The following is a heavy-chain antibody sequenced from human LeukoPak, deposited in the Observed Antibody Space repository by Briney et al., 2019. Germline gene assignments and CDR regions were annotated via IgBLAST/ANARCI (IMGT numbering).Heavy chain of an antibody. CDR1: GSSISSNSYY. CDR2: IYYSGNT. D-gene: IGHD3-3*01. V-gene: IGHV4-39*07. Sequence: SETLSLTCTVSGSSISSNSYYWGWVRQPPGKGLEWIGNIYYSGNTYYNPSLKSRVTISVDTSKNQFSLKLSSVTAADTAVYYCARNYDFWSGYLDYWGQGTLVTVSS. CDR3: ARNYDFWSGYLDY. J-gene: IGHJ4*02.